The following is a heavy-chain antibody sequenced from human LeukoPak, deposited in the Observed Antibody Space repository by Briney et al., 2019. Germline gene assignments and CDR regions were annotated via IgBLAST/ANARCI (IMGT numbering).Heavy chain of an antibody. J-gene: IGHJ6*02. Sequence: SETLSLTCTVSGGSISSYYWSWIRQPPGKGLEWIAYICNSGTTNYNPSLKSRVTISVDTSKNQFSLKLSSVTAADTAVYYCARSRCTNGVCYRPAHYGMDVWGQGTTVTVSS. V-gene: IGHV4-59*12. D-gene: IGHD2-8*01. CDR3: ARSRCTNGVCYRPAHYGMDV. CDR2: ICNSGTT. CDR1: GGSISSYY.